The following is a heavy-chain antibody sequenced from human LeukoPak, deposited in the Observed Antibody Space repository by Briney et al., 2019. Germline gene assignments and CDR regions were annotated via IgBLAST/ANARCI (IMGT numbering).Heavy chain of an antibody. J-gene: IGHJ4*02. CDR3: ARETSFSYFDY. CDR1: GFTVSSNY. Sequence: GGSLRLSCADSGFTVSSNYMTWVRQAPGRGLEWVSVIYSGGNTYYADSVKGRFSISRDNSKNTLYLQMNSLRAEDTAVYYCARETSFSYFDYWGQGTLVTVSS. CDR2: IYSGGNT. V-gene: IGHV3-53*01. D-gene: IGHD1-1*01.